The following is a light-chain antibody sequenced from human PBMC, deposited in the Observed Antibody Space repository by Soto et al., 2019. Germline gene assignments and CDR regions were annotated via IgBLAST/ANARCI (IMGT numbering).Light chain of an antibody. J-gene: IGLJ1*01. CDR1: TSNIGAPYD. V-gene: IGLV1-40*01. CDR2: GDN. Sequence: QSVLTQPPSVSGARGQRVSISCTGSTSNIGAPYDVHWYQHLPGTAPKLLIYGDNNRPSGVPDRFSGSKSGTSASLAITRLXAEDEADYYCQSYDISLHNYVFGTGTKVTVL. CDR3: QSYDISLHNYV.